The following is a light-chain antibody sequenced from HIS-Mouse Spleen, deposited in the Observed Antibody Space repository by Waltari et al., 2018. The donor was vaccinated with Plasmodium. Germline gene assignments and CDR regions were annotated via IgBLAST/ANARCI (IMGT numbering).Light chain of an antibody. J-gene: IGLJ2*01. V-gene: IGLV2-23*03. CDR3: CSYAGSSTFVV. CDR2: EGS. Sequence: QSALTQPASVSGSPGQSITIPCTGPSRDVGSSNLVSWYQQHPGKAPKLMIYEGSKRPSGVSNRFSGSKSGNTASLTISGLQAEDEADYYCCSYAGSSTFVVFGGGTKLTVL. CDR1: SRDVGSSNL.